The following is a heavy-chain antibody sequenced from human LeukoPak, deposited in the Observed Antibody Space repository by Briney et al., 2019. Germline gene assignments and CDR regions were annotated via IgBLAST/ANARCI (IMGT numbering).Heavy chain of an antibody. V-gene: IGHV1-69*04. J-gene: IGHJ5*02. D-gene: IGHD2-21*02. CDR2: IIPILGIA. CDR1: GGTFSSYA. Sequence: SVKVACKASGGTFSSYAISWVRRAPGQGLEWMGRIIPILGIANYAQKFQGRVTITADKSTSTAYMELSSLRSEDTAVYYCARDLPHPVVVTSNWFDPWGQGTLVTVSS. CDR3: ARDLPHPVVVTSNWFDP.